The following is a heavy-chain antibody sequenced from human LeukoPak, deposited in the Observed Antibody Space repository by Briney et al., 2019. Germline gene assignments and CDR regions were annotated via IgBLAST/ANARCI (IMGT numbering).Heavy chain of an antibody. Sequence: SETLSLTCAVYGGSFSGYYWSWIRQPPGKGLEWIGEINHSGSTNYNPSLKSRVTISVDTSKNQFSLKLSSVTAADTAVYYCARGGDLYYDFWSGYSTGCWFDPWGQGTLVTVSS. V-gene: IGHV4-34*01. CDR3: ARGGDLYYDFWSGYSTGCWFDP. CDR1: GGSFSGYY. CDR2: INHSGST. D-gene: IGHD3-3*01. J-gene: IGHJ5*02.